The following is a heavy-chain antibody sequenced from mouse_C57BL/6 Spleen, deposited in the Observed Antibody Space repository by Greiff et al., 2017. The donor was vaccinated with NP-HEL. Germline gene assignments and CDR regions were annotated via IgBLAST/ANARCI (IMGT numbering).Heavy chain of an antibody. Sequence: QVQLQQPGAELVMPGASVKLSCKASGYTFTSYWMHWVKQRPGQGLEWIGEIDPSDSYTNYNQNFQGKSTFTVDKSSSTAYMQLSSLTSEDSAVYYSARSRFLITTVVAFDYWGKGTTLTVSS. CDR3: ARSRFLITTVVAFDY. J-gene: IGHJ2*01. CDR2: IDPSDSYT. V-gene: IGHV1-69*01. D-gene: IGHD1-1*01. CDR1: GYTFTSYW.